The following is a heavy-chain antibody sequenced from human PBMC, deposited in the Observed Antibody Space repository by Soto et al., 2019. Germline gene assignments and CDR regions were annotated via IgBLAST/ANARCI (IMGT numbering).Heavy chain of an antibody. CDR2: ISSSSSYI. D-gene: IGHD1-26*01. CDR1: GFTFSSYS. J-gene: IGHJ4*02. Sequence: PGGSLRLSCAASGFTFSSYSMNWVRQAPGKGLEWVSSISSSSSYIFYADSVKGRFTISRDNAKNSLYLQMNSLRAEDTAVYYCARDGSGSYRYYFDYWGQGTLVTVS. V-gene: IGHV3-21*01. CDR3: ARDGSGSYRYYFDY.